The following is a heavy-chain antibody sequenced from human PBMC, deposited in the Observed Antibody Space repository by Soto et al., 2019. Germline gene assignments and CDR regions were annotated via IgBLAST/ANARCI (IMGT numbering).Heavy chain of an antibody. D-gene: IGHD3-22*01. Sequence: SETLSLTCTVSGGSISSYYWSWIRQPPGKGLEWIGYIYYSGSANYNPSLKSRVTISVDTSKNQFSLKLSSVTAADTAVYYCARVRTTYYYDSSGYYLDPWGQGTLVTVSS. CDR3: ARVRTTYYYDSSGYYLDP. CDR2: IYYSGSA. CDR1: GGSISSYY. J-gene: IGHJ5*02. V-gene: IGHV4-59*12.